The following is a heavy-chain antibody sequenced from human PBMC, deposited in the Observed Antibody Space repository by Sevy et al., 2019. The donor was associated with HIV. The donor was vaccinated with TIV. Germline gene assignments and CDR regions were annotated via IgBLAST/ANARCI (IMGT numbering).Heavy chain of an antibody. J-gene: IGHJ4*02. D-gene: IGHD6-19*01. Sequence: SETLSLTCTVSGGSVTNNNFYWGWIRRPPGKGLEWIGSIFFSGSTYYSLSLKTRLTLSVVTSKDQFSLKLNSVTAADTAVYYCARNPQWPLLDYFHYWGQGTLVTVSS. CDR2: IFFSGST. V-gene: IGHV4-39*01. CDR3: ARNPQWPLLDYFHY. CDR1: GGSVTNNNFY.